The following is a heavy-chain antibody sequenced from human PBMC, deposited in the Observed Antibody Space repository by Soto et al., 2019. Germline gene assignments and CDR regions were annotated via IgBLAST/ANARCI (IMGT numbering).Heavy chain of an antibody. Sequence: SETLSLTCAVYGGSFSGYYWSWIRQPPGKGLEWIGEINHSGSTNYNPSLKSRVTISVDASENHFSLKLSSVTAADTAVYYCATTRGLAVGGSFDYWGQGMLVTVSS. CDR2: INHSGST. CDR1: GGSFSGYY. CDR3: ATTRGLAVGGSFDY. J-gene: IGHJ4*02. V-gene: IGHV4-34*01. D-gene: IGHD3-10*01.